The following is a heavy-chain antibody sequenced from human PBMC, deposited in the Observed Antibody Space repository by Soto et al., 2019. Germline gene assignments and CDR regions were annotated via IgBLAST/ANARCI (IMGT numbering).Heavy chain of an antibody. Sequence: QLQLQESGPGLVKPSETLSLTCTVSGGSISSSSYYWGWIRQPPGTGLQWIGSIYYSGRTYYNPSLKSRATISVDTSKNQFALKLSSVTAAATAVYYCARHVVDSGLPIFYFDYWGQGTLVTVSS. CDR1: GGSISSSSYY. CDR3: ARHVVDSGLPIFYFDY. D-gene: IGHD2-21*01. V-gene: IGHV4-39*01. J-gene: IGHJ4*02. CDR2: IYYSGRT.